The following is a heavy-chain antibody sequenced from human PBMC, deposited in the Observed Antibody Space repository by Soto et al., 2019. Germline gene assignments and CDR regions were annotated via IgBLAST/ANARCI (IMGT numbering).Heavy chain of an antibody. D-gene: IGHD3-22*01. V-gene: IGHV4-30-4*01. J-gene: IGHJ4*02. Sequence: SGTLSLTCTVSGGSISSGDYYWSWIRQPPGKGLEWIGYIYYSGSTYYNPSLKSRVTISVDTSKNQFSLKLSSVTAADTAVYNCARERVGSSGLWSVYYFDYWGQGTLVTVSS. CDR1: GGSISSGDYY. CDR3: ARERVGSSGLWSVYYFDY. CDR2: IYYSGST.